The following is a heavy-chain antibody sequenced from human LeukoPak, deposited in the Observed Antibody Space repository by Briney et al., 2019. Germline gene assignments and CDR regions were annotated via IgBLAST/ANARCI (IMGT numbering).Heavy chain of an antibody. D-gene: IGHD3-16*02. CDR3: AREGGSYRPLDY. CDR2: IFYSGTT. CDR1: GGSISSNSHY. J-gene: IGHJ4*02. Sequence: SETLSLTCTVSGGSISSNSHYWGWIRQTPGKGLEWIGSIFYSGTTYYNPSLKSRVTISIDTSKNQFSLKLSSVTAADTAVYYCAREGGSYRPLDYSGQGTLVTVSS. V-gene: IGHV4-39*02.